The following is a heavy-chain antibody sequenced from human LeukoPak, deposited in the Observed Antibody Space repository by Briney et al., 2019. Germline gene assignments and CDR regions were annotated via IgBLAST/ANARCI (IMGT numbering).Heavy chain of an antibody. D-gene: IGHD6-19*01. CDR2: INPSGGST. Sequence: GASVKVSCKASGYTFTSYYMHWVRQAPGQGLEWMGIINPSGGSTSYAQKFQGRVTMTRDTSTGTVSMELSSLRFEDTAVYYCARGPYSGDWHFDFWGQGTLVTVSS. V-gene: IGHV1-46*01. CDR3: ARGPYSGDWHFDF. CDR1: GYTFTSYY. J-gene: IGHJ4*02.